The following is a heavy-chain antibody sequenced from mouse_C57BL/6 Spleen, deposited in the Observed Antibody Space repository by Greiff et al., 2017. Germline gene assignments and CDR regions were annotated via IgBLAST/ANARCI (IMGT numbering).Heavy chain of an antibody. D-gene: IGHD3-3*01. V-gene: IGHV3-6*01. CDR3: ARGDNRGFAY. CDR1: GYSITSGYY. Sequence: EVKLMESGPGLVKPSQSLSLTCSVTGYSITSGYYWNWIRQFPGNKLEWMGYISYDGSNNYNPSLKNRISITRDTSKNQFFLKLNSVTTEDTATYYCARGDNRGFAYWGQGTLVTVSA. CDR2: ISYDGSN. J-gene: IGHJ3*01.